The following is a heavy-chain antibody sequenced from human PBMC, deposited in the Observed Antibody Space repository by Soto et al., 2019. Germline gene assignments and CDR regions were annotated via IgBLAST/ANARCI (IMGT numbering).Heavy chain of an antibody. Sequence: QVQLQQWGAGLLKPSETLSLTCAVYGESFTGYYWSWVRQPPGKGLEWIGEINHRGDTKENPSLKTRVTTSVDTSKNQFSLNLNSVSAADTAVYYCARGWYYYDSTGYYYTTILDSWGQGTLVTVSS. CDR3: ARGWYYYDSTGYYYTTILDS. J-gene: IGHJ4*02. CDR2: INHRGDT. V-gene: IGHV4-34*01. D-gene: IGHD3-22*01. CDR1: GESFTGYY.